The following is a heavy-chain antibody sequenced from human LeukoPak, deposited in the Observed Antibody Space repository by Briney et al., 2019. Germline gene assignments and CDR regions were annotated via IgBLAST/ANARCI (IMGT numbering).Heavy chain of an antibody. CDR2: FYHSGDT. Sequence: SSETLSITCAVSGGSLSAYIWSWVRQTPGKGLKWIGYFYHSGDTRSSPSLTGRVTISLDTSKNQFSLKLTSVNTADTAVYYRARSLYSGGGHYYFDYWGQGIQVTVSS. CDR1: GGSLSAYI. V-gene: IGHV4-59*01. J-gene: IGHJ4*02. D-gene: IGHD3-10*01. CDR3: ARSLYSGGGHYYFDY.